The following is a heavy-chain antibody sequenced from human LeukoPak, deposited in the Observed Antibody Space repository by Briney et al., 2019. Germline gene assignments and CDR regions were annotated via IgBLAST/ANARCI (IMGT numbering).Heavy chain of an antibody. CDR3: AREGDKLGNTDFDY. CDR2: IWYDGSNK. V-gene: IGHV3-33*01. D-gene: IGHD3-16*01. CDR1: GFSLSNYG. J-gene: IGHJ4*02. Sequence: GGSLRLSCVVSGFSLSNYGMHWVRQAPGKGLEWVAVIWYDGSNKYYADSVKGRVTISRDNSKNTLYLQMSSLRVEDTAVYYCAREGDKLGNTDFDYWGQGTLVTVSS.